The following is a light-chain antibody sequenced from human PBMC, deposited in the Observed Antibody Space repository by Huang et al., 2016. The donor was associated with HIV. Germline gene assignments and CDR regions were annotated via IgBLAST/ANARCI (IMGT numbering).Light chain of an antibody. CDR2: WAS. V-gene: IGKV4-1*01. J-gene: IGKJ3*01. CDR3: QQYYNTPFT. Sequence: DIVMTQSPDSLAVSLGERAAINCKSSQSLLYRSNNKNYLAWYQQKPGQPPKLRIYWASTRESGVPYRFSGSGSGTDFTLTISSLQAADVAVYYCQQYYNTPFTFGPGTKVDIK. CDR1: QSLLYRSNNKNY.